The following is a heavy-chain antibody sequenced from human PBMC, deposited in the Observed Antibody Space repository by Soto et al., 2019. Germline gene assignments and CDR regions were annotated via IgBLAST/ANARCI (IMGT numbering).Heavy chain of an antibody. J-gene: IGHJ3*02. CDR3: ARNVVVPAPAAFDI. Sequence: PSETLSLTCTVSGGSISSSSYYWGWIRQHPGKGLEWIGSIYYSGNTYYNPSLKSRVTISVDTSKNQFSLKLSSVTAADKAVYYCARNVVVPAPAAFDIWGQGTMVTVSS. CDR2: IYYSGNT. V-gene: IGHV4-39*01. D-gene: IGHD2-2*01. CDR1: GGSISSSSYY.